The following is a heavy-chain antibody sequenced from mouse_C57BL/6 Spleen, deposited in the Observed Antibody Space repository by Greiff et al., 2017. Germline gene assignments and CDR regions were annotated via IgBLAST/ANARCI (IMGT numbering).Heavy chain of an antibody. Sequence: QVHVKQSGAELVRPGSSVKLSCKASGYTFTSYWMDWVKQRPGQGLEWIGNIYPSDSETHYNQKFKDKATLTVDKSSSTAYMQLSSLTSEDSAVYYCARGGYYYAMDYWGQGTSVTVSS. CDR3: ARGGYYYAMDY. V-gene: IGHV1-61*01. D-gene: IGHD2-2*01. CDR2: IYPSDSET. CDR1: GYTFTSYW. J-gene: IGHJ4*01.